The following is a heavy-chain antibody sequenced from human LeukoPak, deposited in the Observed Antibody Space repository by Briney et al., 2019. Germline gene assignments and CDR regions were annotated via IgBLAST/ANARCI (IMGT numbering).Heavy chain of an antibody. V-gene: IGHV3-74*01. CDR3: ATGHSYGYDY. J-gene: IGHJ4*02. CDR1: GLTFSDFW. D-gene: IGHD5-18*01. CDR2: VKGDGRTT. Sequence: GGSLRPSCAASGLTFSDFWMHWVRQPPGKGLVWVALVKGDGRTTIYADSVKGRFTISRDNAENTLYLQMNSLRADDSGVYYCATGHSYGYDYWGQGVLVTVSS.